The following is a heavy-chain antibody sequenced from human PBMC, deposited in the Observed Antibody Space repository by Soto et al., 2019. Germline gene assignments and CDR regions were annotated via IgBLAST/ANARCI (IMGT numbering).Heavy chain of an antibody. CDR1: GDSIKYYY. Sequence: PSETLSLTCSVSGDSIKYYYWNWIRQPPGKGLEWIGYIYYSGATNYNPSLKSRVTISKNQFSLKLSSVTAADTAVYYCVRGETKAHFDYWGQGSLVTVSS. CDR2: IYYSGAT. V-gene: IGHV4-59*01. J-gene: IGHJ4*02. D-gene: IGHD3-16*01. CDR3: VRGETKAHFDY.